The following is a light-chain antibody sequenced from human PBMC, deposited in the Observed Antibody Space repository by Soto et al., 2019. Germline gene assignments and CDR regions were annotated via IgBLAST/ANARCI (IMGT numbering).Light chain of an antibody. CDR1: QSVLYSSNSRDS. CDR2: WAS. J-gene: IGKJ2*01. Sequence: DIVMTQSPDSLAVSLGERATINCKSSQSVLYSSNSRDSLAWYQQKPGLPPKLLIYWASIRASSVPDRFSGGGSGTDFTLTISSLQAEDVAVYYCQQYYSTMYTFGQGTKLEIK. CDR3: QQYYSTMYT. V-gene: IGKV4-1*01.